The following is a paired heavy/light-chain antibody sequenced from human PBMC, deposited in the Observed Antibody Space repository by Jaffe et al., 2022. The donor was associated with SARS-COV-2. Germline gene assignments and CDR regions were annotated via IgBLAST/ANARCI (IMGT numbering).Heavy chain of an antibody. CDR1: GFTFSDYW. Sequence: EVQLVESGGGLVQPGGSLRLSCAASGFTFSDYWMSWVRQAPGKGLEWVASIKGDGSEKHYVDSARGRFTISRDNAQNSLSLQMNSLRAEDTAMYYCARDYQNYWGQGTLVTVSS. CDR2: IKGDGSEK. J-gene: IGHJ4*02. CDR3: ARDYQNY. V-gene: IGHV3-7*01.
Light chain of an antibody. J-gene: IGLJ3*02. Sequence: QAVVTQEPSLTVSPGGTVTLTCGSSTGAVTSGHYPYWFQQKPGQAPRTLIYDTSNKHSWTPARFSGSLLGGKAALTLSGAQPEDEADYYCLLLYSGGRVFGGGTKLTVL. CDR1: TGAVTSGHY. CDR3: LLLYSGGRV. CDR2: DTS. V-gene: IGLV7-46*01.